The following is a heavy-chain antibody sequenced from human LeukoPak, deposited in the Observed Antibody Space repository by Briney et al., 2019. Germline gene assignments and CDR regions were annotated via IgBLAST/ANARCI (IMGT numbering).Heavy chain of an antibody. CDR1: GASIISSNW. CDR2: IYHSGYT. D-gene: IGHD2-2*01. CDR3: ARHDRGYCTSTSCYSFDY. V-gene: IGHV4-4*02. J-gene: IGHJ4*02. Sequence: PSGTLSLTCAVSGASIISSNWWSWVRQPPGKGLEWIGEIYHSGYTNYNPSLKSRVTMSVDKSRNQFSLKLSSVTAADTAVYFCARHDRGYCTSTSCYSFDYWGQGTLVTVSS.